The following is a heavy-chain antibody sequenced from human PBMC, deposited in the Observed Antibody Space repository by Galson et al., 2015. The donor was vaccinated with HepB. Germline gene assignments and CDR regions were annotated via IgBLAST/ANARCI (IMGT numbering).Heavy chain of an antibody. CDR2: IIPIFGTA. Sequence: QSGAEVKKPGESLKISCKASGGTFSSYAISWVRQAPGQGLEWMGGIIPIFGTANYAQKFQGRVTITADESTSTAYMELSSLRSEDTAVYYCARPHLLTGDYSYNYWGQGTLVTVSS. J-gene: IGHJ4*02. V-gene: IGHV1-69*01. D-gene: IGHD7-27*01. CDR1: GGTFSSYA. CDR3: ARPHLLTGDYSYNY.